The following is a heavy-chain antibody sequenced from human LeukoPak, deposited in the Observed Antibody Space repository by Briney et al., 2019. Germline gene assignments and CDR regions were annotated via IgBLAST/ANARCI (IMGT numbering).Heavy chain of an antibody. Sequence: SETLSLTCTVSGGSISSRNYYWGWIRQTPGKGLEWIGSIYSSGSTYYNPSLKSPFTISVDTSKNQFSLKLSSVTAADTAIYYCASHYDILTGLAYFDYWGQGTLVTVSS. CDR2: IYSSGST. V-gene: IGHV4-39*07. D-gene: IGHD3-9*01. CDR3: ASHYDILTGLAYFDY. J-gene: IGHJ4*02. CDR1: GGSISSRNYY.